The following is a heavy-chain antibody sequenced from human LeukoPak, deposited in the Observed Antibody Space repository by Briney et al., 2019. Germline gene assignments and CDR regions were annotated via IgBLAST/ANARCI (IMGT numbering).Heavy chain of an antibody. CDR1: RFTFSNYG. J-gene: IGHJ4*02. D-gene: IGHD3-22*01. CDR3: GSSHHHDSGAYYYDY. Sequence: GGSLRLSGAASRFTFSNYGMSWVRQAPGKGLEWVSAITINGGGTYYADSVKGRFAISRDNSKNTVYLQMHSLRAEDTALYYCGSSHHHDSGAYYYDYRGQGTLVTVSS. V-gene: IGHV3-23*01. CDR2: ITINGGGT.